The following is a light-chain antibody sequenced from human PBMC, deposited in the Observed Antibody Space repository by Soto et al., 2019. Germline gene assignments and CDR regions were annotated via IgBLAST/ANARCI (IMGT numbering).Light chain of an antibody. Sequence: QSVLTQPPSVSAAPGQRVTISCSGSSSNIGKNHVSWYQQLPRTVPKLLIYDNNKRPSGIPDRFSGSNSGTSATLGSTRLQAGYEADFYCGTWDDSLSAWVFAGGTKLTVL. J-gene: IGLJ3*02. CDR3: GTWDDSLSAWV. CDR1: SSNIGKNH. V-gene: IGLV1-51*01. CDR2: DNN.